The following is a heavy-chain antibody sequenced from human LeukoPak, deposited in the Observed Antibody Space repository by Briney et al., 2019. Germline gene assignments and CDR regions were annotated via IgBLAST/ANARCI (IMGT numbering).Heavy chain of an antibody. D-gene: IGHD5-18*01. CDR2: IRYDGSNK. V-gene: IGHV3-30*02. CDR1: GFTFSSYG. J-gene: IGHJ4*02. CDR3: AKDTVVDTAMDDY. Sequence: QTGGSLRLSCAASGFTFSSYGMHWVRQAPGKGLEWVAFIRYDGSNKYYADSVKGRFTISRDNSKNTLYLQMNSLRAEDTAVYYCAKDTVVDTAMDDYWGQGTLVTVSS.